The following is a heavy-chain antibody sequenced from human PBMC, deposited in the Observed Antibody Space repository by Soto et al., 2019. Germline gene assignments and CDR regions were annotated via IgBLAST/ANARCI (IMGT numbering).Heavy chain of an antibody. CDR2: ISYDGSNK. D-gene: IGHD3-22*01. CDR1: GFTFSSYG. Sequence: QVQLVESGGGVVQPGRSLRLSCAASGFTFSSYGMHWVRQAPGKGLEWVAVISYDGSNKYYADSVKGRFTISRDKSKNTLYLQMNSLRAEDTAVYYCAKDLYYYDSSGFDYWGQGTLVTVSS. CDR3: AKDLYYYDSSGFDY. V-gene: IGHV3-30*18. J-gene: IGHJ4*02.